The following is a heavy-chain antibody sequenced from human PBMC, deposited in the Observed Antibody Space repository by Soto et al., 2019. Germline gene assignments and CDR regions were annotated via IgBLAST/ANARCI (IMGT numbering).Heavy chain of an antibody. Sequence: DVQLLESGGHWVQPGGSLRLSCSASGFTLSSYAMSWVRQAPGKGREWVSSISAGGDMTYNSDSVRGRFTISRDNSNNALFLQMHNLRIEDTALYYCARGDRGGSGSPASYYYSGWDVWGQGATVIVS. J-gene: IGHJ6*02. CDR3: ARGDRGGSGSPASYYYSGWDV. CDR1: GFTLSSYA. CDR2: ISAGGDMT. D-gene: IGHD3-10*01. V-gene: IGHV3-23*01.